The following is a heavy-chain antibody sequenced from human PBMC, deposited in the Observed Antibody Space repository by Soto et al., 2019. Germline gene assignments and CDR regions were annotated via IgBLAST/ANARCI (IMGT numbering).Heavy chain of an antibody. CDR1: GGSISSYY. V-gene: IGHV4-59*08. D-gene: IGHD3-22*01. CDR2: IYYSGST. Sequence: SETLSLTCTVSGGSISSYYWSWIRQPPGKGLEWIGYIYYSGSTNYNPSLKSRVTISVDTSKNQFSLKLSSVTAADTAVYYCAIYYHPSDYYYRGQGSPVIVSS. CDR3: AIYYHPSDYYY. J-gene: IGHJ4*02.